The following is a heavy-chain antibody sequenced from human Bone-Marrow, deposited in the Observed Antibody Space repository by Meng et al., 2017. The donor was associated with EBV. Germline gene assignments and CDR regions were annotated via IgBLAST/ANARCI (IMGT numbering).Heavy chain of an antibody. CDR2: ISGSGGST. J-gene: IGHJ4*02. D-gene: IGHD4-17*01. CDR1: GFTFSSYA. Sequence: VAWVGAGGGVGEAGWCVRLSCARSGFTFSSYAMGWVRQAPGKGLEWVSAISGSGGSTYYADSVKGRFTISRDNSKNTLYLQMNSLRAEDTAVYYCAKDHLRETPYYFDYWGQGTLVTVSS. V-gene: IGHV3-23*04. CDR3: AKDHLRETPYYFDY.